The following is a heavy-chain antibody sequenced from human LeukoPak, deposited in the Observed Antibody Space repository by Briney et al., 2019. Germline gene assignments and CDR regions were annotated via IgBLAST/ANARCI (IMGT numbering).Heavy chain of an antibody. D-gene: IGHD3-10*01. CDR3: ARRSRSGFFDY. Sequence: SETLSLTCAVSGGSINSNTYYWGWSRQPPGKGLEWIGSVYSSGSTYYNPSLKSRVAISVDTSKNQFSLRLSSVTAPDTAVYYCARRSRSGFFDYWGQGTLVTVSS. CDR2: VYSSGST. J-gene: IGHJ4*02. V-gene: IGHV4-39*01. CDR1: GGSINSNTYY.